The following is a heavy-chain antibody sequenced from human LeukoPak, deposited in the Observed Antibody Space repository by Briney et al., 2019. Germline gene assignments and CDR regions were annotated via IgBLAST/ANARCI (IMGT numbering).Heavy chain of an antibody. CDR3: AKDVVQYSYIDY. D-gene: IGHD5-18*01. CDR1: GFTFSSYA. Sequence: GGSLRLSCAASGFTFSSYAMSWVRQAPGKGLEWVSAISGSGGSTYYADSVKGRLTISRDNSKNTLYLQMNSLRAEDTAVYYCAKDVVQYSYIDYWGQGTLVTVSS. J-gene: IGHJ4*02. V-gene: IGHV3-23*01. CDR2: ISGSGGST.